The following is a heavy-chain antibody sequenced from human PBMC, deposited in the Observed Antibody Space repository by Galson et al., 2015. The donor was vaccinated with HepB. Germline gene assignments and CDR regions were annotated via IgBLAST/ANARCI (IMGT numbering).Heavy chain of an antibody. V-gene: IGHV1-18*01. Sequence: SVKVSCKASGYTFSSYSITWVRQAPGQGLEWMGWISGYNRKTDYARQLQGRVTMTTDTSTSTAYMELKSLRSDDTAVYYCARGTLVVVVDATQNNWFDPRGQRTLVTVSS. CDR1: GYTFSSYS. J-gene: IGHJ5*02. D-gene: IGHD2-15*01. CDR2: ISGYNRKT. CDR3: ARGTLVVVVDATQNNWFDP.